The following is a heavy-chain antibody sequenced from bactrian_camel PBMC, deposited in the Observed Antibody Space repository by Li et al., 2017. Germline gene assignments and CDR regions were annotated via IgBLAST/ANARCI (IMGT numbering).Heavy chain of an antibody. CDR1: RSLRC. D-gene: IGHD5*01. V-gene: IGHV3S53*01. J-gene: IGHJ6*01. Sequence: HVQLVESGGGSVQAGGSLRLSCAASRSLRCMGWYRQAPGNECELVSTISTNGATYYANSVKDRFTISQDNTKNTAYLQMNNLQPQDTAVYYCATVSLIPINGLGIDNFGYWGRGTQVTVS. CDR3: ATVSLIPINGLGIDNFGY. CDR2: ISTNGAT.